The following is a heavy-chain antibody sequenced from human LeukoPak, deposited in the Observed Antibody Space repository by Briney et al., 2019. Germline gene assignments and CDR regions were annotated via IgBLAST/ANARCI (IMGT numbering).Heavy chain of an antibody. CDR2: INHSGST. V-gene: IGHV4-34*01. D-gene: IGHD3-10*01. CDR3: ARANYYGSGSYYSLGFDP. Sequence: PSETLSLTCAVYGGSFSGYYWSWIRQPPGKGLEWIGEINHSGSTNYNPSLKSRVTISVDTSKNQFSLKLSSVTAADTAVYYCARANYYGSGSYYSLGFDPWGQGTLVTVSS. J-gene: IGHJ5*02. CDR1: GGSFSGYY.